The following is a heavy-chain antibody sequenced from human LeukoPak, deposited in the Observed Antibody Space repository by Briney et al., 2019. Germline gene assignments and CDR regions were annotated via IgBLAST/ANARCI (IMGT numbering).Heavy chain of an antibody. Sequence: GGSLRLSCAASGFTFSSYAMSWVRQAPGKGLEWVSAISGSGGNTYYADSVKGRFTISRDNSQNTLYLQMNSLRAEDTAVYYCAKQRSXVVVAATNYWGQGTLVTVS. CDR2: ISGSGGNT. CDR3: AKQRSXVVVAATNY. D-gene: IGHD2-15*01. CDR1: GFTFSSYA. J-gene: IGHJ4*02. V-gene: IGHV3-23*01.